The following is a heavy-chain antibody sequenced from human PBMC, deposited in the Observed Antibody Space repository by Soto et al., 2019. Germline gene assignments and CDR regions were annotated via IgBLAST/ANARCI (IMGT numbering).Heavy chain of an antibody. CDR1: GYTFTSYD. Sequence: ASVKVSCKASGYTFTSYDINWVRQATGQGLEWMGRIIPILGIANYAQKFQGRVTITADKSTSTAYMELSSLRSEDTAVYYCARGRMKGRYYYDSSGYYYVDYWGQGTLVTLSS. V-gene: IGHV1-69*04. J-gene: IGHJ4*02. CDR2: IIPILGIA. D-gene: IGHD3-22*01. CDR3: ARGRMKGRYYYDSSGYYYVDY.